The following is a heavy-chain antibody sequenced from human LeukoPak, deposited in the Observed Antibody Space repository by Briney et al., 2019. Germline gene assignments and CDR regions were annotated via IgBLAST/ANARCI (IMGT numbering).Heavy chain of an antibody. D-gene: IGHD3-22*01. CDR3: ARGYYYDSSGYYWSFDP. Sequence: SVKVSCKASGGTFSSYAVSWVRQAPGQGLEWMGRIIPILGTANYAQKFQGRVTITTDESTSTAYMELSSLRSEDTAVYYCARGYYYDSSGYYWSFDPWGQGTLVTVSS. V-gene: IGHV1-69*11. J-gene: IGHJ5*02. CDR2: IIPILGTA. CDR1: GGTFSSYA.